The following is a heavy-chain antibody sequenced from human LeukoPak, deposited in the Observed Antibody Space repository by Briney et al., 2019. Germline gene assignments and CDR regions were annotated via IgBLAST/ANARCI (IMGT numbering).Heavy chain of an antibody. D-gene: IGHD1-26*01. Sequence: SETLSLTCTVSGGSISSSSYYWGWIRQPPGKGLEWIGSIYYSGSTYYNPSLKSRVTISVDTSKNQFSLKLSSVTAADTAVYYCARVWGSYPYYFDYWGQGTLVTVSS. J-gene: IGHJ4*02. CDR2: IYYSGST. CDR3: ARVWGSYPYYFDY. CDR1: GGSISSSSYY. V-gene: IGHV4-39*07.